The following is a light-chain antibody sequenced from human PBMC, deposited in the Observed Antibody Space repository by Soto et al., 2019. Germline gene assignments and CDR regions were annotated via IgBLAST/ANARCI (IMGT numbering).Light chain of an antibody. J-gene: IGKJ1*01. Sequence: IQMTQSPSSLSASVGDTVTITCRASQSISLFLNWYQQKPGKAPKLLIYAASSLQSGVPSRFNGDGSGTDFTLTISSLQPEDFATYYCHQTDSIPETFGQGTKVEIK. CDR3: HQTDSIPET. CDR1: QSISLF. V-gene: IGKV1-39*01. CDR2: AAS.